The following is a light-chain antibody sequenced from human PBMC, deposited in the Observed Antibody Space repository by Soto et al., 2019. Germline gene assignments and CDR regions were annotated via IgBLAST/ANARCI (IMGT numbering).Light chain of an antibody. Sequence: QSALTQPASVSGSPGQSITISCIGTSNDVGSYNFVSWYQKHPNTAPRLIIYDVSNRPSGVSNRFSGSKSDNTVSLTISGLQAEDEADYYCSSYTRSSTVLFGGGTKLTVL. V-gene: IGLV2-14*03. CDR3: SSYTRSSTVL. J-gene: IGLJ2*01. CDR2: DVS. CDR1: SNDVGSYNF.